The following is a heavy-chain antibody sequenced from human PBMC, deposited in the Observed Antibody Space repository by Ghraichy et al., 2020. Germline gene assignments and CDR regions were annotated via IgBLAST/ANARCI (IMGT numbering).Heavy chain of an antibody. J-gene: IGHJ4*02. CDR3: AKDPRIAAAGPLSFVDY. CDR1: GFTFSSYG. D-gene: IGHD6-13*01. Sequence: GGSLRLSCAASGFTFSSYGMHWVRQAPGKGLEWVAFIRYDGSNKYYADSVKGRFTISRDNSKNTLYLQMNSLRAEDTAVYYCAKDPRIAAAGPLSFVDYWGQGTLVTVSS. CDR2: IRYDGSNK. V-gene: IGHV3-30*02.